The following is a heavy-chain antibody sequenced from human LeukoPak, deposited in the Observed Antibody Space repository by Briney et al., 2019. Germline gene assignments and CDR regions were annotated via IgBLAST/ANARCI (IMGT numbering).Heavy chain of an antibody. V-gene: IGHV3-53*04. CDR1: GFTVSSNY. J-gene: IGHJ6*02. CDR3: ARVKGYYYYGMDV. CDR2: IYSGGST. Sequence: GGSLRLSCAASGFTVSSNYMSWVRQAPGKGLEWVSVIYSGGSTYYADCVKGRFTISRHNSKNTLYLQMNSLRAEDTAVYYCARVKGYYYYGMDVWGQGTTVTVSS.